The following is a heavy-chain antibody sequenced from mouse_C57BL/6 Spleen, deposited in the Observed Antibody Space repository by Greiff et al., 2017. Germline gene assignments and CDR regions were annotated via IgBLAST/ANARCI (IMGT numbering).Heavy chain of an antibody. Sequence: EVHLVESGGGLVKPGGSLKLSCAASGFTFSSYAMSWVRQTPEKRLEWVATISDGGSYTYYPDNVKGRFTSSRDNAKNHLYLQMSHLKSEDTAMYYCARGRYFDYWGQGTTLTVSS. CDR1: GFTFSSYA. J-gene: IGHJ2*01. CDR3: ARGRYFDY. CDR2: ISDGGSYT. V-gene: IGHV5-4*01.